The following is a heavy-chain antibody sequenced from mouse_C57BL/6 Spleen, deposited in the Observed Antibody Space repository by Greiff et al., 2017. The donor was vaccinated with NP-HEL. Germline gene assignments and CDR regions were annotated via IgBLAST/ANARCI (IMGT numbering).Heavy chain of an antibody. D-gene: IGHD2-1*01. J-gene: IGHJ4*01. Sequence: EVKLVESGGGLVKPGGSLKLSCAASGFTFSSYAMSWVRQTPEKRLEWVATISDGGSYTYYPDNGKGRFTISRDNAKNNLYLQMSHLKSEDTAMYYCARDGDYGNWGYAMDYWGQGTSVTVSS. CDR3: ARDGDYGNWGYAMDY. CDR2: ISDGGSYT. CDR1: GFTFSSYA. V-gene: IGHV5-4*01.